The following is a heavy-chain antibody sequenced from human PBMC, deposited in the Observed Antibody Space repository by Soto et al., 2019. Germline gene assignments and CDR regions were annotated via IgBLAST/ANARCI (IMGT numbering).Heavy chain of an antibody. CDR2: INHSGST. V-gene: IGHV4-34*01. D-gene: IGHD5-18*01. Sequence: TSETLSLTCAVYGGSFSGYCWSWIRQPPGKGLEWIGEINHSGSTNYNPSLKSRVTISVDTSKNQFSLKLSSVTAADTAVYYCARGTCGYSYGLCYYYYGMDVWGQGTTVTVSS. CDR1: GGSFSGYC. J-gene: IGHJ6*02. CDR3: ARGTCGYSYGLCYYYYGMDV.